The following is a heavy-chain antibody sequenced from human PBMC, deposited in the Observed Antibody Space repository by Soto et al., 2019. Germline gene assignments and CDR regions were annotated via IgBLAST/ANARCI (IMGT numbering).Heavy chain of an antibody. J-gene: IGHJ4*02. CDR3: ARLPGLAVAGTRGEDY. Sequence: QVQLVESGGGVVQPGRSLRLSCAASGFTFSSYAMHWVRQAPGKGLEWVAVISYDGSNKYYADSVKGRFTISRDNXKXXLYLQMNSLRAEDTAVYYCARLPGLAVAGTRGEDYWGQGTLVTVSS. V-gene: IGHV3-30-3*01. CDR1: GFTFSSYA. D-gene: IGHD6-19*01. CDR2: ISYDGSNK.